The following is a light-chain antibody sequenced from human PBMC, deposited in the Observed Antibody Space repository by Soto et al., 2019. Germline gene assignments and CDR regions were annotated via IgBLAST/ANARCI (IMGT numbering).Light chain of an antibody. CDR2: GAS. J-gene: IGKJ2*01. V-gene: IGKV3-15*01. Sequence: EIVMTQSPATLSVSPGERATLSCRASQSVSTNLAWYQQKPGQAPILLIYGASTRATGFPARFSGSGSGTDFTLTISSLQSEDFAVYYCQQYTNWPPFTFGQGTKLEIK. CDR1: QSVSTN. CDR3: QQYTNWPPFT.